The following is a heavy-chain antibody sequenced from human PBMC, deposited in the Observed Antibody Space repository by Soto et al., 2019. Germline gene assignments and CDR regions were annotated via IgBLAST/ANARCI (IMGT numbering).Heavy chain of an antibody. CDR3: PHAGDYDLLTFDH. V-gene: IGHV2-5*02. J-gene: IGHJ4*01. CDR2: LYWDDDK. D-gene: IGHD4-17*01. Sequence: QITLKESGPTLVRPAQTLTLTCDFSGFSLSTYHMGVAWIRQPPGKALEWLALLYWDDDKRYSPSLKDRLAISKDTSNNQVVLTITNIDPGDSATYFCPHAGDYDLLTFDHWGPGTLVTVSS. CDR1: GFSLSTYHMG.